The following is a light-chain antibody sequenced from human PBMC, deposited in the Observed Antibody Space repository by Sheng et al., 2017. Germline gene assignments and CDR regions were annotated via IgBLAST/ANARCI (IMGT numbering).Light chain of an antibody. CDR1: QSVSSSY. CDR2: GAS. Sequence: EIVLTQSPGTLSLSPGGRATLSCRASQSVSSSYFAWYHQKPGQAPRLLIYGASTRATGIPARFSGSGSGTEFTLTISSLQSEDFAVYYCQQYNNWPPYSFGQGTKLEIK. V-gene: IGKV3-15*01. J-gene: IGKJ2*03. CDR3: QQYNNWPPYS.